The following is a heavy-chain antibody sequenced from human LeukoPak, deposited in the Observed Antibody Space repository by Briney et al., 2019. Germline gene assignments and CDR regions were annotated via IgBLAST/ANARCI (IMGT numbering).Heavy chain of an antibody. Sequence: GASVKVSCKASGYTFTGYYMHWVRQAPGQGLEWMGWINPNSGGTNYAQKFQGWVTMTRDTSISTAYMELSRLRSDDTAVYYCARAYGDFKYYFDYWGQGTLVTVSS. D-gene: IGHD4-17*01. CDR1: GYTFTGYY. CDR3: ARAYGDFKYYFDY. J-gene: IGHJ4*02. V-gene: IGHV1-2*04. CDR2: INPNSGGT.